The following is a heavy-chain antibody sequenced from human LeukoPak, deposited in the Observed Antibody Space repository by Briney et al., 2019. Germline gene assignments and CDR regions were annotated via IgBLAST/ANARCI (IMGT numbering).Heavy chain of an antibody. CDR1: GGPISSGGYY. V-gene: IGHV4-30-2*01. CDR3: ARAATSHYFDY. Sequence: SETLSLTCTVSGGPISSGGYYWSWIRQPPGKGLEWIGYIYYSGSTYYNPSLKSRVTISGDRSKNQFSLKLSSVTAADTAVYYCARAATSHYFDYWGPGTLVTVSS. CDR2: IYYSGST. J-gene: IGHJ4*02.